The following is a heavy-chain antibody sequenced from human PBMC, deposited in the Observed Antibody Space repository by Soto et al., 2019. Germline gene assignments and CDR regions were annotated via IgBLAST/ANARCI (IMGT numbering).Heavy chain of an antibody. CDR3: ARSGDYDSSGGY. D-gene: IGHD3-22*01. V-gene: IGHV5-51*01. J-gene: IGHJ4*02. CDR1: GYYFTNYW. Sequence: GESLKISCKVSGYYFTNYWIGWGRQTPGKGLEWMGIIYPGDSDTRYSPSFQGQVTISVDRSINTAYLQWNSLKASDTAMYYCARSGDYDSSGGYWGPGAQVTVSS. CDR2: IYPGDSDT.